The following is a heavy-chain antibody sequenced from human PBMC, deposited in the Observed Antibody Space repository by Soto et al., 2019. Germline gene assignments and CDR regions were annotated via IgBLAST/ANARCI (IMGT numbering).Heavy chain of an antibody. Sequence: GGSLRLSCAASGFTFSSYGMHWVRQAPGKGLEWVAVIWYDGSNKYYADSVKGRFTISRDNSKNTLYLQMNSLRAEDTAVYYCARGDIAAAGTSTRNDYWGQGTLVTVS. J-gene: IGHJ4*02. CDR3: ARGDIAAAGTSTRNDY. D-gene: IGHD6-13*01. V-gene: IGHV3-33*01. CDR1: GFTFSSYG. CDR2: IWYDGSNK.